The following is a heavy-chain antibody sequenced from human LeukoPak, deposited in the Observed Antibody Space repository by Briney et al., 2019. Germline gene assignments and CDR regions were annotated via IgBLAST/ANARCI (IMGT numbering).Heavy chain of an antibody. D-gene: IGHD2-2*01. Sequence: SETLSLTCTVSGGSVSSGGYYWSWIRQPPGKGLEWIGDIYYTGSTNYNPSRKSRVTISVDTSRNQFSLKLTSVTAADTAVYYCARGGFLAYCSSTSCYAPFDYWGQGTLVTVSS. V-gene: IGHV4-61*08. CDR1: GGSVSSGGYY. CDR2: IYYTGST. J-gene: IGHJ4*02. CDR3: ARGGFLAYCSSTSCYAPFDY.